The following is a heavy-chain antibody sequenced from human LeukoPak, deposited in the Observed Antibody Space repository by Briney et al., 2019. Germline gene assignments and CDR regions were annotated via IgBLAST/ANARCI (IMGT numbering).Heavy chain of an antibody. D-gene: IGHD3-9*01. Sequence: SVKVSCKASGGTFSSYAISWVRQAPGQGLEWMGGIIPIFGTANYAQRFQGRVTITADESTSTAYMELSSLRSEDTAVYYCARGGSWIRYFDWLSNFDYWGQGTLVTVSS. J-gene: IGHJ4*02. CDR1: GGTFSSYA. CDR3: ARGGSWIRYFDWLSNFDY. CDR2: IIPIFGTA. V-gene: IGHV1-69*13.